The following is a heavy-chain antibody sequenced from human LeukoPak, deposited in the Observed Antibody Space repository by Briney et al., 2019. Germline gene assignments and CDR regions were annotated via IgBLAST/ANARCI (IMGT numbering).Heavy chain of an antibody. V-gene: IGHV4-59*08. Sequence: TPSETLSLTCTVSGGSISSYYWSWIRQPPGKGLEWIGYIYYSGSTNYNPSLKSRVTISVDTSKNQFSLKLSSVTAADTAVYYCARHKHADESGYTPGGAFDIWGQGTMVTVSS. D-gene: IGHD3-22*01. CDR2: IYYSGST. J-gene: IGHJ3*02. CDR1: GGSISSYY. CDR3: ARHKHADESGYTPGGAFDI.